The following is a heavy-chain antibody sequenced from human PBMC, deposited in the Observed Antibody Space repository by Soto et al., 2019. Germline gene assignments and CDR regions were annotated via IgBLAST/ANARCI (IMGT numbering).Heavy chain of an antibody. Sequence: QVQLKESGPGLVKPSQTLSLTCTVSGGSISSCGYYWSWIRQHPGQGLEWIGYIYDSGSTYYNPSLKSRVTISVDTSKNQFARKLSSVTAADTAVYSCAREHYYDSSGYYLVAWYFDLWGRCTLVTVSS. D-gene: IGHD3-22*01. V-gene: IGHV4-31*03. CDR3: AREHYYDSSGYYLVAWYFDL. CDR2: IYDSGST. J-gene: IGHJ2*01. CDR1: GGSISSCGYY.